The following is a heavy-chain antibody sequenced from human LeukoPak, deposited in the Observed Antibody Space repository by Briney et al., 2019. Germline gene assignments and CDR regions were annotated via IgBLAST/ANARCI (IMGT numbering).Heavy chain of an antibody. CDR1: GFTFSSFW. J-gene: IGHJ4*02. CDR3: TRITTNGYFEY. D-gene: IGHD1-1*01. Sequence: GGSLRLSCAASGFTFSSFWMGWVRQAPGKGLEWVASIKYDESEKRHVDSVKGRFTISRDNAKDSLYLQMNSLRAVDTAVYFCTRITTNGYFEYWGQGALVTVSS. CDR2: IKYDESEK. V-gene: IGHV3-7*01.